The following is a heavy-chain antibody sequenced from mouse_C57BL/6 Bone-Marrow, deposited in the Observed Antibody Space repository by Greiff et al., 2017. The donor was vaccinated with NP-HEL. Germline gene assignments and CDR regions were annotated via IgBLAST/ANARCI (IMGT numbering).Heavy chain of an antibody. Sequence: VQLQQSGPELVKPGASVKISCKASGYAFSSSWMNWVKQRPGQGLEWIGRIYPGDGGTNYNGKFKGKATLTADKSSSTAYMQLSSLTSEDSAVYVCERLYCGYDDYAMDYWGQGTSVTVSS. CDR3: ERLYCGYDDYAMDY. V-gene: IGHV1-82*01. D-gene: IGHD2-2*01. CDR1: GYAFSSSW. CDR2: IYPGDGGT. J-gene: IGHJ4*01.